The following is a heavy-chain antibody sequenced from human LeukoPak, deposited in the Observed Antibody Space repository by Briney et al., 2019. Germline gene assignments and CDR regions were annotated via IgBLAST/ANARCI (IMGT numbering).Heavy chain of an antibody. D-gene: IGHD1-7*01. CDR3: ARQDPRGNYPRWFDP. CDR1: GGSISSSSYY. CDR2: IYYSGST. J-gene: IGHJ5*02. Sequence: PSETLSLTCTVSGGSISSSSYYWGWIRQPPGKGLDWIGSIYYSGSTYYDPSLKSRVTISVDTSKNQFSLKLSSVTAEDTAVYYCARQDPRGNYPRWFDPWGQGTLVTVSS. V-gene: IGHV4-39*01.